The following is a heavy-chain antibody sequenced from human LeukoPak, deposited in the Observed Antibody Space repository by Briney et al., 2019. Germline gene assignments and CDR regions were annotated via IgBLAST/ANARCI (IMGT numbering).Heavy chain of an antibody. CDR1: GSTFTGYY. Sequence: ASVKVTCKASGSTFTGYYMHWVRQAPGQGVEWMGWINPNSGGTNYAPKFQGRVTMTRDTSISTAYMELSRLRSDDTAVYYCARDGPYCSGGSCYYSRWGQGTLVTVSS. V-gene: IGHV1-2*02. J-gene: IGHJ4*02. CDR3: ARDGPYCSGGSCYYSR. D-gene: IGHD2-15*01. CDR2: INPNSGGT.